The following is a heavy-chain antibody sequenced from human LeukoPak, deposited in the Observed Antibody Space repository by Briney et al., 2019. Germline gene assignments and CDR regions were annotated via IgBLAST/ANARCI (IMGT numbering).Heavy chain of an antibody. J-gene: IGHJ4*02. CDR3: TRQDCSGGSCSYVDY. CDR2: IRSKASSYTT. Sequence: PGGSLRLSCVASGFDFSGFYMHWVRQASGRGLEWVGLIRSKASSYTTVYAASVKGRFTISRDDSKNTAYLQMNSLKAEDTAVYYCTRQDCSGGSCSYVDYWGQGTLVTVSS. D-gene: IGHD2-15*01. CDR1: GFDFSGFY. V-gene: IGHV3-73*01.